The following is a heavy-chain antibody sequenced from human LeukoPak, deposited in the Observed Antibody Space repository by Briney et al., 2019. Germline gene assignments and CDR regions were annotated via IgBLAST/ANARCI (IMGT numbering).Heavy chain of an antibody. J-gene: IGHJ4*02. CDR2: IYSVGST. CDR3: ARIHGGYPFDY. V-gene: IGHV3-53*01. Sequence: GGSLRLSCAASGFIVSNNYMSWVRQAPGKGLEWVSTIYSVGSTYYADSVKGRFTISRDNAKNSLYLQMNSLRAEDTAVYYCARIHGGYPFDYWGQGTLVTVSS. CDR1: GFIVSNNY. D-gene: IGHD2-15*01.